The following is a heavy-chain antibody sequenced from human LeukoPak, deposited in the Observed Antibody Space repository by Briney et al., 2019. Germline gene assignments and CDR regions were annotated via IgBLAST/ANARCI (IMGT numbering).Heavy chain of an antibody. Sequence: ASVKVSCKASGYTFSGYAIHWVRQAPGQRFEWMGWINAGNSHTKYSQNFQGRVTITRDSSANIVYMDVSSLTSEDTAVYYCARGIWSATRVDYYLDNWGRGTLVTVSS. J-gene: IGHJ4*02. D-gene: IGHD5-24*01. CDR2: INAGNSHT. CDR3: ARGIWSATRVDYYLDN. V-gene: IGHV1-3*01. CDR1: GYTFSGYA.